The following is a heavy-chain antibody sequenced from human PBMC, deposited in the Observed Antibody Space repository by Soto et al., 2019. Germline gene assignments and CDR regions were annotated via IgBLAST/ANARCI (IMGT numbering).Heavy chain of an antibody. CDR3: AREVVADGTFRVDVFDI. J-gene: IGHJ3*02. CDR1: GGTFSNHA. V-gene: IGHV1-69*12. CDR2: IIPLFTTT. D-gene: IGHD6-13*01. Sequence: QVQLVQSGAEVKKPGSSVKVSCKASGGTFSNHAINWVRQAPGQGLEWMGRIIPLFTTTDYAQTFQGRVTITADESTITGYMELSSLKHDDTAVYYCAREVVADGTFRVDVFDIWGQGTMVTVSS.